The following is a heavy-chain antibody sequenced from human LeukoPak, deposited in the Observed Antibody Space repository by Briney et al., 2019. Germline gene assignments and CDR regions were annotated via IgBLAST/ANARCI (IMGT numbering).Heavy chain of an antibody. V-gene: IGHV3-23*01. CDR2: ISGSGGST. CDR3: AKDLRKKSTSCYSVDY. J-gene: IGHJ4*02. D-gene: IGHD2-2*01. CDR1: GFTFSSYA. Sequence: PGGSLRLSCAASGFTFSSYAMSWVRQAPGKGLEWVSAISGSGGSTYYADSVKGRFTISRDNSKNTLYLQMNSLRAEDTAVYYCAKDLRKKSTSCYSVDYWGQGTLVTVSS.